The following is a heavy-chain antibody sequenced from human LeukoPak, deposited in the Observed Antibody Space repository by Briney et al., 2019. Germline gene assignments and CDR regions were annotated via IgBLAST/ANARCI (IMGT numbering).Heavy chain of an antibody. Sequence: PGGSLRLSCGASGFTFSSYWMSWVRQAPGKGLEWVANIKADGSENHYVGSVKGRFTISRDNSKNTLYLQMNSLRAEDTAVYYCAKDRGREYYYDLFDYWGQGTLVTVSS. CDR1: GFTFSSYW. D-gene: IGHD3-22*01. CDR3: AKDRGREYYYDLFDY. J-gene: IGHJ4*02. CDR2: IKADGSEN. V-gene: IGHV3-7*01.